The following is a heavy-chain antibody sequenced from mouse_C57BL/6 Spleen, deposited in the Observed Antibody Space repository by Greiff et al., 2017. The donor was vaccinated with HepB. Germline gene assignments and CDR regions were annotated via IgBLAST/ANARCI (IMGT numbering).Heavy chain of an antibody. CDR1: GYTFTSYW. D-gene: IGHD4-1*01. CDR2: IDPSDSYT. J-gene: IGHJ2*01. Sequence: QVQLQQPGAELVMPGASVKLSCKASGYTFTSYWMHWVKQRPGQGLEWIGEIDPSDSYTNYNQKFKGKSTLTVDKSSSTAYMQLSSLTSEDSAVYSCARLTVTYYFDYWAGGTPPPASS. V-gene: IGHV1-69*01. CDR3: ARLTVTYYFDY.